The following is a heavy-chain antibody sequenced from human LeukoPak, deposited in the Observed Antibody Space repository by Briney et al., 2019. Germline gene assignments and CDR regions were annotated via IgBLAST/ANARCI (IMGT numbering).Heavy chain of an antibody. CDR2: INTDESAK. Sequence: GGSLRLSCAGSGFTFSSNWMTWVRQAPGKGLEWVANINTDESAKQYLDSVKGRFTISRDNAKNSVFLQMNSLRAEDTAVYYCARSHSYAFDYWGQGTLVTVSS. CDR1: GFTFSSNW. D-gene: IGHD2-21*01. V-gene: IGHV3-7*04. CDR3: ARSHSYAFDY. J-gene: IGHJ4*02.